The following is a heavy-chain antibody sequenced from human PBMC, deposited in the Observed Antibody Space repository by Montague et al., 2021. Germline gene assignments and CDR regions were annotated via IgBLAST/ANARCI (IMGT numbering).Heavy chain of an antibody. Sequence: SLRLSCAASGFTFSSFGMNWVRQAPGKGLEWVSYITSSSSTEDYADSVKGRFTISRDNAKNSLYLQMNSLRDEDTAVYYCARGRGYSQGYWGQGTLVTVSS. V-gene: IGHV3-48*02. CDR2: ITSSSSTE. D-gene: IGHD5-18*01. CDR3: ARGRGYSQGY. J-gene: IGHJ4*02. CDR1: GFTFSSFG.